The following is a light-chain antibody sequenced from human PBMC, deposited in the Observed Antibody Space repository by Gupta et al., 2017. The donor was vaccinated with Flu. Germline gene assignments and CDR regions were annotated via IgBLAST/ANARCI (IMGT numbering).Light chain of an antibody. V-gene: IGLV2-11*03. Sequence: SDFVAYNEVSGDQQHPGKSPKLMISDVTKRPSGVPERFYGSKSGNTASLTISGLQAVDEADYYCCSYATTYTWVFGGGTKLTVL. J-gene: IGLJ3*02. CDR1: SDFVAYNE. CDR2: DVT. CDR3: CSYATTYTWV.